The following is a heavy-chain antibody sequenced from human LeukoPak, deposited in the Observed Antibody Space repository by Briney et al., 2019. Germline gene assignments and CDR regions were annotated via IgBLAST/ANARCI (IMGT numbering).Heavy chain of an antibody. J-gene: IGHJ4*02. CDR2: FSPFNGKT. CDR1: GYSFTTSG. D-gene: IGHD2-2*01. V-gene: IGHV1-18*01. CDR3: ARGSGASFFDY. Sequence: ASVKVSCKASGYSFTTSGPCRVRQAPGQDQEWMGWFSPFNGKTDYAQKFQGRVTMTTDTSTSAAYMDLRGLRSDDTAVYFCARGSGASFFDYWGQGTLVTVSS.